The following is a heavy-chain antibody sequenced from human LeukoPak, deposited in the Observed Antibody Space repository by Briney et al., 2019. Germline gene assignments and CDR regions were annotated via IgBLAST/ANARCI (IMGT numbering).Heavy chain of an antibody. V-gene: IGHV4-59*12. Sequence: DPSETLSLTCTVSGGSIRSSYWSWIRQPPGKGLEWIGYIYYSGSTYYNPSLKSRVTIPVDTSKNQFSLKLSSVTAADTAVYYCARGVGVWGQGTLVTVSS. CDR3: ARGVGV. D-gene: IGHD3-10*01. J-gene: IGHJ4*02. CDR1: GGSIRSSY. CDR2: IYYSGST.